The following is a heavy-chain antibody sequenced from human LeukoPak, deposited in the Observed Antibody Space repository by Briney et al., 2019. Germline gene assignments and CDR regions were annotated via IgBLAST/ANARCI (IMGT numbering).Heavy chain of an antibody. CDR3: ARHYYGSGSYSAYYYYYYMDV. J-gene: IGHJ6*03. Sequence: SETLSLTCAVYGGSFNPYYWNWIRQSPGKGLEWIGSIYYSGSTYYNPSLKSRVTISVDTSKNRFSLKLSSVTAADTAVYYCARHYYGSGSYSAYYYYYYMDVWGKGTTVTVSS. D-gene: IGHD3-10*01. CDR1: GGSFNPYY. CDR2: IYYSGST. V-gene: IGHV4-39*01.